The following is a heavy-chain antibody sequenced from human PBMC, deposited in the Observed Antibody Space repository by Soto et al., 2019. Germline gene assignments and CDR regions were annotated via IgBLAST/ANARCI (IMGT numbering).Heavy chain of an antibody. J-gene: IGHJ4*02. CDR2: IKQDGSEK. CDR3: ARDNYYDSSGYYDDAGTFDY. D-gene: IGHD3-22*01. Sequence: SLRLSCAASGFTFSSYWMSWVRQAPGKGLEWVANIKQDGSEKYYVDSVKGRFTISRDNAKNSLYLQMNSLRAEDTAVYYCARDNYYDSSGYYDDAGTFDYWGQGTLVTVSS. V-gene: IGHV3-7*03. CDR1: GFTFSSYW.